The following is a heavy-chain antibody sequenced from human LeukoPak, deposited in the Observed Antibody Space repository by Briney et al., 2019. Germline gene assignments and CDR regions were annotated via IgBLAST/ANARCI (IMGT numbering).Heavy chain of an antibody. Sequence: GASVKVSCKASGYTFTGYYMHWVRQAPGQGLEWMGWINPNSGGTSYAQKFQGRVTMTRDTSISTAYMELSRLRSDDTAVYYCARGYGYSYALGAGVAFDIWGQGTMVTVSS. J-gene: IGHJ3*02. D-gene: IGHD5-18*01. CDR1: GYTFTGYY. CDR2: INPNSGGT. CDR3: ARGYGYSYALGAGVAFDI. V-gene: IGHV1-2*02.